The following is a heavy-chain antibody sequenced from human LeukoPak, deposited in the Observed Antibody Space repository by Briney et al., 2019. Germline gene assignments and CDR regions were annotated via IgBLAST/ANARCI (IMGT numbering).Heavy chain of an antibody. CDR1: GFTFSYYW. D-gene: IGHD5-18*01. J-gene: IGHJ6*03. CDR3: ARARGYSYGYTSYYYYYMDV. Sequence: GGSLRLSCAASGFTFSYYWMSWVRQAPGKGLEWVANIKEDGSENYSVDSVKGRFTISRDNAKNSLYLQMNSLRAEDTAVYYCARARGYSYGYTSYYYYYMDVWGKGTTVTVSS. CDR2: IKEDGSEN. V-gene: IGHV3-7*01.